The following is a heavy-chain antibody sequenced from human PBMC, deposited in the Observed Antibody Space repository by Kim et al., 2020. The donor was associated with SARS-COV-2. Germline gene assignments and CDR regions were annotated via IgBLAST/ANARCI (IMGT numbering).Heavy chain of an antibody. J-gene: IGHJ6*03. D-gene: IGHD2-15*01. V-gene: IGHV3-33*01. CDR2: IWYDGSNK. Sequence: GGSLRLSCAASGFTFSSYGMHWVRQAPGKGLEWVAVIWYDGSNKYYADSVKGRFTISRDNSKNTLYLQMNSLRAEDTAVYYCARDQYCSGGSCKFYYYYYYMDVWGKGTTVTVSS. CDR1: GFTFSSYG. CDR3: ARDQYCSGGSCKFYYYYYYMDV.